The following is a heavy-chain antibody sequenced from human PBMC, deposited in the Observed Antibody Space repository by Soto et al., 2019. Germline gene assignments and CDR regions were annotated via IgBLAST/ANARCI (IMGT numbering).Heavy chain of an antibody. J-gene: IGHJ6*02. CDR3: ARTKGEYDYSIGYYGMDV. CDR2: IIPIFGTA. V-gene: IGHV1-69*13. CDR1: GGTFSSYA. D-gene: IGHD4-4*01. Sequence: SVKVSCKASGGTFSSYAISWVRQAPGQRLEWMGGIIPIFGTANYAQKFQGRVTITADESTSTAYMELSSLRSEDTAVYYCARTKGEYDYSIGYYGMDVWGQGTTVTVSS.